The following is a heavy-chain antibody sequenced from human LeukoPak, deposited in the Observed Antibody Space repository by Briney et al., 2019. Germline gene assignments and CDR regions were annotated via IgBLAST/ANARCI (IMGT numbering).Heavy chain of an antibody. CDR1: GGSFSGYY. CDR3: ASALGGTGNGFDP. D-gene: IGHD1-1*01. J-gene: IGHJ5*02. Sequence: SETLSLTCAVYGGSFSGYYWSWIRQPPGKGLEWIGEINHSGSTNYNPSLKSLVTISVDTSKNQFSLKLSSVTAADTAGYYCASALGGTGNGFDPRGQGTLVTVSS. V-gene: IGHV4-34*01. CDR2: INHSGST.